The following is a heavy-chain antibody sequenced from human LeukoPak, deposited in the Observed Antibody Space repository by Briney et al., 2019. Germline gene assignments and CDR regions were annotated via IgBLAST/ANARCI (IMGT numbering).Heavy chain of an antibody. CDR1: GFTFNNYA. J-gene: IGHJ5*02. CDR3: AKDIRYCSTGDCYGWFDP. D-gene: IGHD2-8*01. Sequence: PGGSLRLSCAASGFTFNNYAMGWVRQAPGKGLEWVSSIIAGGTRTYYADSARGRFTISRDNSKNTLFLQMNSLRPEDTALYYCAKDIRYCSTGDCYGWFDPWGQGAPVTVSS. V-gene: IGHV3-23*01. CDR2: IIAGGTRT.